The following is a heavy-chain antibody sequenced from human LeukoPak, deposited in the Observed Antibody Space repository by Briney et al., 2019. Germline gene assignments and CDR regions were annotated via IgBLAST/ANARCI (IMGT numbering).Heavy chain of an antibody. Sequence: PGGSLRLSCAASGFTVSNNYMNWVRQAPGKGLEWVSLIYSGGSTYYADSVKGRFTISRDNSKNTLYLQMNSLRAEDTAVYYCASGDSGSYSGHFQHWGQGTLVTVSS. D-gene: IGHD1-26*01. CDR1: GFTVSNNY. V-gene: IGHV3-53*05. CDR3: ASGDSGSYSGHFQH. J-gene: IGHJ1*01. CDR2: IYSGGST.